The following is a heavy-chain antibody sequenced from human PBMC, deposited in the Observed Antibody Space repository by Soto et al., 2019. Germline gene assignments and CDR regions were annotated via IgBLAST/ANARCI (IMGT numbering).Heavy chain of an antibody. CDR3: AREPPIAAAGPFDY. CDR1: GVTCNSYA. D-gene: IGHD6-13*01. V-gene: IGHV3-23*01. J-gene: IGHJ4*02. CDR2: ISGSGGST. Sequence: GGSLRLSCADSGVTCNSYAMSWVRQAPGKGLEWVSAISGSGGSTYYADSVKGRFTISRDNSKNTLYLQMNSLRAEDTAVYYCAREPPIAAAGPFDYWGQGTLVTVSS.